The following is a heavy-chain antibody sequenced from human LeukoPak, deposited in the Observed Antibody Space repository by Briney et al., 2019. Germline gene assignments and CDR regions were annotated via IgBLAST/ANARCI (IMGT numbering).Heavy chain of an antibody. CDR1: GGTFSSYA. D-gene: IGHD5-18*01. V-gene: IGHV1-69*05. CDR3: ASLSNPRGYSYGLPSNFDY. J-gene: IGHJ4*02. CDR2: IIPIFGTA. Sequence: PGASVKVSCKASGGTFSSYAISWVRQAPGQGLEWMGGIIPIFGTANYAQKFQGRVTITTDESTSTAYMELSSLRSEDTAVYYCASLSNPRGYSYGLPSNFDYWGQGTLVTVSS.